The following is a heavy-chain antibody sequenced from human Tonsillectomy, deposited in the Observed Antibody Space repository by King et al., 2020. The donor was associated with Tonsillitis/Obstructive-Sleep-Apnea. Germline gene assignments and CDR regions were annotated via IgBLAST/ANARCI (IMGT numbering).Heavy chain of an antibody. CDR1: GFTFSSYG. D-gene: IGHD3-3*01. V-gene: IGHV3-30*18. J-gene: IGHJ4*02. CDR3: AKGVPYYDFWSGYYNFDY. CDR2: ISYDGSNK. Sequence: VQLVESGGGVVQPGRSLRLSCAASGFTFSSYGMHWVRQAPGQGLEWVAGISYDGSNKYYADSVKGRFTISRDNSKNTLYLQMNSLRAEDTAVYYCAKGVPYYDFWSGYYNFDYWGQGTLVTVSS.